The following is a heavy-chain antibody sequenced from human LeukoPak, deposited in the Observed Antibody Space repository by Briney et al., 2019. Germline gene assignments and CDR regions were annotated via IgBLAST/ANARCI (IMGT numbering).Heavy chain of an antibody. CDR2: ISSSSSTI. D-gene: IGHD3-10*01. CDR1: GFTFSSYS. J-gene: IGHJ6*03. V-gene: IGHV3-48*01. CDR3: ARDSYYYGSGSYKTSYYMDV. Sequence: PGGSLRLSCAASGFTFSSYSMNWVRQAPGKGLEWVSYISSSSSTIYYADSVKGRFTISRDNAKNSLYLQMNSLRAEDTAVYYCARDSYYYGSGSYKTSYYMDVWGKGTTVTVSS.